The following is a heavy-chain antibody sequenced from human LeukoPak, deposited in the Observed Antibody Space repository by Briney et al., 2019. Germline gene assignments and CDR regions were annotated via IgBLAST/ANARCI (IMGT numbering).Heavy chain of an antibody. CDR1: GFTFSSYS. Sequence: GGSLRLSCAASGFTFSSYSMNWVRQAPGKGLEWVSSISSSSSYIYYADSVKGRFTISRDNAKNLLYLQMNSLRAEDTAVYYCARDPAGYSYGYRKDFDYWGQGTLVTVSS. V-gene: IGHV3-21*01. CDR2: ISSSSSYI. D-gene: IGHD5-18*01. CDR3: ARDPAGYSYGYRKDFDY. J-gene: IGHJ4*02.